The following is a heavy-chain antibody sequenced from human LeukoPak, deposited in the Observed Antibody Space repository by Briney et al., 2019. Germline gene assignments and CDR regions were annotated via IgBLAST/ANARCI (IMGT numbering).Heavy chain of an antibody. V-gene: IGHV3-30-3*02. Sequence: GRSLRLACAASGFTFSSYAMFWVRQAPGKGLEWVTIISKDGSDTFYADSVKGRFTISRDNSKNTLYLQMNSLRAEDTAVYYCAKTRPLDSSSWSHGDYWGQGTLVTVSS. CDR2: ISKDGSDT. CDR1: GFTFSSYA. J-gene: IGHJ4*02. CDR3: AKTRPLDSSSWSHGDY. D-gene: IGHD6-13*01.